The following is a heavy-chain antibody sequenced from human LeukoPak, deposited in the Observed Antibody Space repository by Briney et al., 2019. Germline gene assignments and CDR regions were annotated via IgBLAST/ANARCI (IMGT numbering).Heavy chain of an antibody. J-gene: IGHJ4*02. CDR3: ARGPRFDY. Sequence: SETLSLTCAVYGGSFSGYYWSWIRQPPGKGLEWIGEINHSGSTNYNPSLKSRVTISVDTSKNQFSPKLSSVTAADTAVYYCARGPRFDYWGQGTLVTVSS. V-gene: IGHV4-34*01. CDR2: INHSGST. CDR1: GGSFSGYY.